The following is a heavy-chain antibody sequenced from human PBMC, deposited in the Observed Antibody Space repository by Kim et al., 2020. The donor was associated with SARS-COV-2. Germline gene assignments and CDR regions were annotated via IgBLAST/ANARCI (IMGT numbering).Heavy chain of an antibody. D-gene: IGHD5-12*01. CDR3: AKGGVVAPTLPQYYYYGMAL. CDR2: IWYDGSKK. V-gene: IGHV3-33*06. Sequence: GGSLRLSCAASGFTFSSYGMHWVRQAPGKGLEWVAVIWYDGSKKYYADSVKGRFTISRDNSKNTLYLQMNSLRAEDTAVYYCAKGGVVAPTLPQYYYYGMALWGPGTTVTLSS. J-gene: IGHJ6*02. CDR1: GFTFSSYG.